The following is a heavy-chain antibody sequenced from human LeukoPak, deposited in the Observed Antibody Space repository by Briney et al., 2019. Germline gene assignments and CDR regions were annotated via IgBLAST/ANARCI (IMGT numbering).Heavy chain of an antibody. CDR1: GFTFTSYS. Sequence: AGGSLRLSCAASGFTFTSYSMNWVRQAPGKGLEWIGEINHSGSTNYNPSLKSRVTISVDTSKNQFSLKLSSVTAADTAVYYCARNVLNYGSGSYDGWFDPWGQETLVTVSS. CDR2: INHSGST. CDR3: ARNVLNYGSGSYDGWFDP. J-gene: IGHJ5*02. D-gene: IGHD3-10*01. V-gene: IGHV4-34*01.